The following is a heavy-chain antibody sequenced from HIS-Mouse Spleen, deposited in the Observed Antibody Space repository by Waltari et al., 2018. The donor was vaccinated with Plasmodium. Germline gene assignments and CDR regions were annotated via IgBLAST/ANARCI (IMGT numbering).Heavy chain of an antibody. J-gene: IGHJ4*02. D-gene: IGHD1-7*01. CDR3: ARDRITGTSYFDY. V-gene: IGHV4-39*07. Sequence: QLQLQESGPGLVKPSETLSLTCTVSGGSISSSRYYLGWLRQPPGKGLEWIGSIYYSGSTYYNPSLKSRVTISVDTSKNQFSLKLSSVTAADTAVYYCARDRITGTSYFDYWGQGTLVTVSS. CDR1: GGSISSSRYY. CDR2: IYYSGST.